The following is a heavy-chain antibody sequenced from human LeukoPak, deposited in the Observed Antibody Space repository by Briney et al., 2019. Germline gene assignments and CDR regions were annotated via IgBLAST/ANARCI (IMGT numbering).Heavy chain of an antibody. V-gene: IGHV1-2*02. Sequence: ASVKVSCKASGYTFTGYYMHWVRQAPGQGLEWMGWINPNSGGTNYAQKFQGRVTMTRDTSISTAYMELSRLRSNDTAVYYCARVRGVYCSSTSCYHFDYWGQGTLVTVSS. J-gene: IGHJ4*02. CDR1: GYTFTGYY. CDR2: INPNSGGT. CDR3: ARVRGVYCSSTSCYHFDY. D-gene: IGHD2-2*01.